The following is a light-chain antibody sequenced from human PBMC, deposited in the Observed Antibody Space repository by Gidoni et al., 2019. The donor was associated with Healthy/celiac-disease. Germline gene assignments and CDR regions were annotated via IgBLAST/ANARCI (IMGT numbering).Light chain of an antibody. CDR1: QSVSRN. V-gene: IGKV3-15*01. J-gene: IGKJ1*01. CDR3: QQYNNWPQA. Sequence: EIVMTQSPATLSVSPGDSATLSCRASQSVSRNLAGYQQKAGQAPRLLIYVASTRATGIPASFGGSEFGTEFTLTISGLQSEDFAVYYCQQYNNWPQAFGEGTKVEIK. CDR2: VAS.